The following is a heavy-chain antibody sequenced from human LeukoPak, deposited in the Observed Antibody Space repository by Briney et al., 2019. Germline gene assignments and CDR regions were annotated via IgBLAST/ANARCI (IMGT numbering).Heavy chain of an antibody. J-gene: IGHJ4*02. CDR2: ISSSSSYI. D-gene: IGHD1-26*01. Sequence: GGSLRLSCAASGFTFSSYSMNWVRQAPGKGLEWVSSISSSSSYIYYADSVMGRFTISRDNAKNSLYLQMNSLRAEDTAVYYCARVGGSHWVDYWGQGTLVTVSS. V-gene: IGHV3-21*01. CDR3: ARVGGSHWVDY. CDR1: GFTFSSYS.